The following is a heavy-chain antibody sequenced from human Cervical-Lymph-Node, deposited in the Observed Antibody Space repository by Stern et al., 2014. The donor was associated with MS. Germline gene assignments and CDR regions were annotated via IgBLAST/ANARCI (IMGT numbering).Heavy chain of an antibody. J-gene: IGHJ4*02. CDR1: GYTLTELS. CDR2: FDPEDGET. V-gene: IGHV1-24*01. CDR3: ATRRRYGSGWYVLYFDY. D-gene: IGHD6-19*01. Sequence: VQLVQSGAEVKKPGASVKVSCKVSGYTLTELSMHWVRQAPGKGLEWMGGFDPEDGETIYAKKFQGRVTMNEDTSKDTAYMELSSLRSEDTAVYYCATRRRYGSGWYVLYFDYWGQGTLVTVSS.